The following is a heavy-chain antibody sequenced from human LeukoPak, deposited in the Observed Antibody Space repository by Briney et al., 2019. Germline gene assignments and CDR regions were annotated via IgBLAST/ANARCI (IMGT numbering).Heavy chain of an antibody. Sequence: GGSLRLSCAASGFTVSSNYMSWVRQAPGKGLEWVSVIYSGGSTYYADSVKGRFTISRDNSKNTLYLQMNSLRAEDTAVYYCARVLTGYSYYYYYYMDVWGKGTTVTVSS. CDR3: ARVLTGYSYYYYYYMDV. J-gene: IGHJ6*03. CDR2: IYSGGST. V-gene: IGHV3-66*02. D-gene: IGHD3-9*01. CDR1: GFTVSSNY.